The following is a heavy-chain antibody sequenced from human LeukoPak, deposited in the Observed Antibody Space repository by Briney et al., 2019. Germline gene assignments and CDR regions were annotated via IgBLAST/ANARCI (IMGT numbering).Heavy chain of an antibody. Sequence: AGGSLRLSCAASGLTFRSYAMNWVRQAPGKGLEWVSAISGTGDTTYYADSVKGRFTISRDNSENTLYLQMNSLRAEDTALYYCAKAVCSSFSCPLYYYYGMDVWGQGTTVTVSS. CDR1: GLTFRSYA. D-gene: IGHD2-2*01. CDR3: AKAVCSSFSCPLYYYYGMDV. J-gene: IGHJ6*02. V-gene: IGHV3-23*01. CDR2: ISGTGDTT.